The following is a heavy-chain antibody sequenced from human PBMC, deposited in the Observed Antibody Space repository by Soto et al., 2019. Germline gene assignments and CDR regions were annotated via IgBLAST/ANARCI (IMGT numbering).Heavy chain of an antibody. CDR1: GFTFSSYA. Sequence: PGGSLRLSCAASGFTFSSYAMSWVRQAPGKGLEWVSAISGSGGSTYYADSVKGRFTISRDNSKNTLYLQMNSLRAEDTAVYYCAKDLGYCSGGSCYPDYWGQGTLVTVSS. V-gene: IGHV3-23*01. CDR2: ISGSGGST. CDR3: AKDLGYCSGGSCYPDY. J-gene: IGHJ4*02. D-gene: IGHD2-15*01.